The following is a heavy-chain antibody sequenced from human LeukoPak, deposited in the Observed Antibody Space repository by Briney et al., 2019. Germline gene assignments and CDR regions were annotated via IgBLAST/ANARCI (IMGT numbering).Heavy chain of an antibody. CDR3: AELGITMIGGV. CDR2: ISHDGRIQ. Sequence: PGGSLRLSCAASGFTFTYSMHWIRQAPGKGLEWLAVISHDGRIQSYTDSVKGRFTISRDNAKNSLYLQMNSLRAEDTAVYYCAELGITMIGGVWGKGTTVTISS. CDR1: GFTFTYS. J-gene: IGHJ6*04. D-gene: IGHD3-10*02. V-gene: IGHV3-30*04.